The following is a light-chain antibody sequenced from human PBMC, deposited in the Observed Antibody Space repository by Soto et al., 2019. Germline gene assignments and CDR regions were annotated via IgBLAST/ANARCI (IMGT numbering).Light chain of an antibody. J-gene: IGLJ7*01. CDR2: RNS. CDR1: SSNIGINY. Sequence: QSVLTQPPSASGNPGQTVTISCSGSSSNIGINYVYWYQQLPGTAPKLLIYRNSQRPSGIPDRFSGSKSGTSASLAISGLRSEDEADYYCAAWDESLGSNDVFGGGTQLTVL. V-gene: IGLV1-47*01. CDR3: AAWDESLGSNDV.